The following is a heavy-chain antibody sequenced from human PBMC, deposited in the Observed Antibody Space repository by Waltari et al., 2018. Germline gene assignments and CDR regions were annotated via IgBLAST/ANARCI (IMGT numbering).Heavy chain of an antibody. Sequence: EVQLLESGGALVQPGGSLRLSCVASGFTFSSYAMNWVRQAPGKGLECVSVISGTAGSAYYADSVRGRFAISRDKSKNTLYLQMNSLRVEDTAVYYCAKKSVAENWNDWRGHFDYWGLGTLVTVSS. CDR2: ISGTAGSA. CDR3: AKKSVAENWNDWRGHFDY. D-gene: IGHD3-9*01. CDR1: GFTFSSYA. V-gene: IGHV3-23*01. J-gene: IGHJ4*02.